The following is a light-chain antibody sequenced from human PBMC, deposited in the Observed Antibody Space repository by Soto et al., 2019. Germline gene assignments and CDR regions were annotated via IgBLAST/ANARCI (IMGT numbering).Light chain of an antibody. V-gene: IGKV1-5*03. Sequence: IDETQCRPTIIATVRDRVTITFRASQTISSWLAWYQQKPGKAPKLLIYKASKLENGVPSRFSGSGSGTEFTLSISSLQPEDFAPYYCQQYKIYSTFGQGTKVDIK. CDR2: KAS. CDR1: QTISSW. J-gene: IGKJ1*01. CDR3: QQYKIYST.